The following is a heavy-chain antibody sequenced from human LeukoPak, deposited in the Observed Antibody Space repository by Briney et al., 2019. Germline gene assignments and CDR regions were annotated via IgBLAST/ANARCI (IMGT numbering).Heavy chain of an antibody. J-gene: IGHJ4*02. CDR1: GYSFTSYD. CDR2: VNPESGNT. CDR3: AREGYCSGGSCHYYFDY. V-gene: IGHV1-8*01. D-gene: IGHD2-15*01. Sequence: ASVKVSCKASGYSFTSYDISWVRQAPGQGLEWMGWVNPESGNTGYKQKLQGRVTMTWNTSISTASMELSSLRSDDTAIYYCAREGYCSGGSCHYYFDYWGQGTLLSVSS.